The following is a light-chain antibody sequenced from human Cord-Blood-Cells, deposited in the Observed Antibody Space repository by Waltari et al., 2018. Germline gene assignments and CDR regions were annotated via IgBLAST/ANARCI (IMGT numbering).Light chain of an antibody. V-gene: IGLV2-14*01. Sequence: QSALTQPASVSGSPGQSITTSCTGTSSDVGGYHYVSCYQQHPGKAPKLMIYDVSKRPSGVSNRFSGSKSGNTASLTISGLQAEDEADYYCSSYTSSSTWVFGGGTKLTVL. CDR3: SSYTSSSTWV. CDR2: DVS. J-gene: IGLJ3*02. CDR1: SSDVGGYHY.